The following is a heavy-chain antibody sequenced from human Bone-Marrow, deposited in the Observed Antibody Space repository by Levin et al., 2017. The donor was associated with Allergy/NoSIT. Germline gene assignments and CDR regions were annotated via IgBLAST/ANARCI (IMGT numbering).Heavy chain of an antibody. J-gene: IGHJ6*02. CDR3: ARASRDIVVVPAAILGYYGMDV. Sequence: GESLKISCAASGFTFSDYYMSWIRQAPGKGLEWVSYISSSGSTIYYADSVKGRFTISRDNAKNSLYLQMNSLRAEDTAVYYCARASRDIVVVPAAILGYYGMDVWGQGTTVTVSS. D-gene: IGHD2-2*02. V-gene: IGHV3-11*01. CDR1: GFTFSDYY. CDR2: ISSSGSTI.